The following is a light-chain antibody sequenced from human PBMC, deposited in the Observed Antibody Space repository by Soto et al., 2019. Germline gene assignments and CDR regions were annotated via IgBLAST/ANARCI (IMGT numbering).Light chain of an antibody. J-gene: IGLJ2*01. CDR2: DVT. CDR3: SSYTTSNTLV. Sequence: QSVLTQPASVSGSPGQSITISCTGTSSDVGAYNFVSWYQQHPGKAHKLMIYDVTNRPSGVSSRFSGSTSGNTASLAISGLQAEDEADYYCSSYTTSNTLVFGVGTKVTVL. V-gene: IGLV2-14*03. CDR1: SSDVGAYNF.